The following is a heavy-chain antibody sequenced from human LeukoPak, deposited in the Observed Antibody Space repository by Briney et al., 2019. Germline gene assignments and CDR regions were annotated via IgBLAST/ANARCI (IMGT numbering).Heavy chain of an antibody. CDR3: ARDDYGPKGDY. Sequence: GGSLRLSCAASGFTFSSYEMNWVRQAPGKGLEFISYISHSGNIIYYADSVKGRFTISRDNAKNSLYLQMNSLRPEDTAMYYCARDDYGPKGDYWGQGTLVTVSS. V-gene: IGHV3-48*03. D-gene: IGHD4-17*01. CDR1: GFTFSSYE. J-gene: IGHJ4*02. CDR2: ISHSGNII.